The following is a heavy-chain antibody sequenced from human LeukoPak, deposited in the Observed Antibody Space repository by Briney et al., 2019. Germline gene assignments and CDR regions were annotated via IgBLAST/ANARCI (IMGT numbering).Heavy chain of an antibody. CDR2: ISNDGRDK. CDR1: GLTFSTYA. CDR3: ARDKSMIADYYFTY. D-gene: IGHD2-21*01. Sequence: GGSLRLSCAASGLTFSTYAMRWVRQAPGKGLAWVAVISNDGRDKHYADSVKGRFTISRDNSKNTLYLQMNSLRVEDTAVYYCARDKSMIADYYFTYWGQGTLVTVSS. J-gene: IGHJ4*02. V-gene: IGHV3-30*04.